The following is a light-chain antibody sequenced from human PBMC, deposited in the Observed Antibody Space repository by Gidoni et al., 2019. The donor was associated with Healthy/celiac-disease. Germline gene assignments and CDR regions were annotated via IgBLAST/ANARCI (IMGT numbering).Light chain of an antibody. CDR3: QQYDNLPRT. J-gene: IGKJ2*01. CDR1: QDLSNY. V-gene: IGKV1-33*01. CDR2: DAS. Sequence: DLQMTQSPSSLSESVGDRVTLTCPASQDLSNYLNWYQQKPGKAPKLLIYDASNLETGVPSRFSGSGSGTDFTFTISSLQPEDIATYYCQQYDNLPRTFGQGTKLEIK.